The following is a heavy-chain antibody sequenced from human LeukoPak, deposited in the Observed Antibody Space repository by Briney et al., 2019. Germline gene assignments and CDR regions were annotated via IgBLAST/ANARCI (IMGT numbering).Heavy chain of an antibody. V-gene: IGHV3-23*01. Sequence: GGSLRPSCAASGFTFSSYAMSWVRQAPGKGLEWVSAISGSGGSTYYADSVKGRFTISRDNSKNTLYLQMNSLRAEDTAVYYCAKGPPSYYYDSSGYYPLGWGQGTLVTVSS. CDR3: AKGPPSYYYDSSGYYPLG. D-gene: IGHD3-22*01. CDR1: GFTFSSYA. J-gene: IGHJ4*02. CDR2: ISGSGGST.